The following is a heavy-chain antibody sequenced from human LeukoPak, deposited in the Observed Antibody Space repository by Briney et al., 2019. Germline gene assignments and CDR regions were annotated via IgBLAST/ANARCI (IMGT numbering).Heavy chain of an antibody. CDR2: IYTSGST. V-gene: IGHV4-4*07. CDR1: GGSISSYY. Sequence: PSETLSLTCTVSGGSISSYYWSWIRQPAGKGLEWIGRIYTSGSTSYNPSLKSRVTVSVDTSKNQFSLKLSSVTAADTAVYYCARDPDYGDYPWWFDPWGQGTLVTVSS. CDR3: ARDPDYGDYPWWFDP. D-gene: IGHD4-17*01. J-gene: IGHJ5*02.